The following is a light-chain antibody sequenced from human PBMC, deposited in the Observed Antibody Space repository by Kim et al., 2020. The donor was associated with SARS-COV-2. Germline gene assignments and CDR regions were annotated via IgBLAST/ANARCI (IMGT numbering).Light chain of an antibody. CDR2: YDS. Sequence: SYELTQPPSVSVAPGKTARITCGGNNIGSKSVHWYQQKPGQAPVLVIYYDSDRPSGIPERFSGSNSGNTATLTISRVEAGDEADYYCQVWDSSSDHWVFGGGTQGTVL. J-gene: IGLJ3*02. V-gene: IGLV3-21*04. CDR3: QVWDSSSDHWV. CDR1: NIGSKS.